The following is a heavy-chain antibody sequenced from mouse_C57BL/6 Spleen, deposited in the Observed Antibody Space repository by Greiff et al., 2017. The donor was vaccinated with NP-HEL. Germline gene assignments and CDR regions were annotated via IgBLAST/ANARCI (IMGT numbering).Heavy chain of an antibody. CDR3: LTGRFAY. Sequence: EVQLQQSGPELVKPGASVKISCKASGYTFTDYYMNWVKQSHGKSLEWIGDINPNNGGTSYNQKFKGKATLTVDKSSSTAYMELRSLTSEDSAVYYCLTGRFAYWGQGTLVTVSA. D-gene: IGHD4-1*01. CDR2: INPNNGGT. J-gene: IGHJ3*01. V-gene: IGHV1-26*01. CDR1: GYTFTDYY.